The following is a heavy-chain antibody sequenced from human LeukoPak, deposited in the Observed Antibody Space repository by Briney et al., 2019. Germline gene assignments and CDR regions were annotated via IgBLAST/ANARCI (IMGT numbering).Heavy chain of an antibody. D-gene: IGHD5-24*01. CDR2: ISYDGSNK. Sequence: PGGSLRLSCAASGFTFSSYGMHWVRQAPGKGLEWVAVISYDGSNKYYADSVKGRFTISRDNSKNTLYLQMNSLRAEDTAVYYCAKGRRGGRGTSYNSPFDYWGQGTLVTVSS. CDR1: GFTFSSYG. CDR3: AKGRRGGRGTSYNSPFDY. J-gene: IGHJ4*02. V-gene: IGHV3-30*18.